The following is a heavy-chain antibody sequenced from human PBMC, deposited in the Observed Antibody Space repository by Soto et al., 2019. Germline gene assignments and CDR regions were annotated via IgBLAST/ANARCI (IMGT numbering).Heavy chain of an antibody. D-gene: IGHD2-15*01. Sequence: GGSLRLSCAASGFTFSSYAMSWVRQAPGKGLEWVSAISGSGGSTYYADSVKGRFTISRDNSKNTLYLQMNSLRAEDTAVYYCAKADCSGGSCYVSWWGQGTLVTVSS. J-gene: IGHJ4*02. V-gene: IGHV3-23*01. CDR2: ISGSGGST. CDR1: GFTFSSYA. CDR3: AKADCSGGSCYVSW.